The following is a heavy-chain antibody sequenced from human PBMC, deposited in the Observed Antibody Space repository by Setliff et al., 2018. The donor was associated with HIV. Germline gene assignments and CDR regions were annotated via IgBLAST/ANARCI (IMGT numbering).Heavy chain of an antibody. J-gene: IGHJ2*01. CDR2: IYQSGSI. CDR1: GYSINSGFS. Sequence: SETLSLTCAASGYSINSGFSRAWIRQPPGQGPQWIGSIYQSGSIYYNPSLQSRVTISVDVSKNQFYLKLSSVTAADTAVYYCAREYSSSSANWYFDLWGRGTLVTVSS. V-gene: IGHV4-38-2*02. D-gene: IGHD6-6*01. CDR3: AREYSSSSANWYFDL.